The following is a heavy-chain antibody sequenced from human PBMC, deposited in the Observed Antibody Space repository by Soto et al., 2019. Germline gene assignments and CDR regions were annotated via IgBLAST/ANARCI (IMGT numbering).Heavy chain of an antibody. V-gene: IGHV3-21*01. J-gene: IGHJ2*01. CDR3: AREGAVVTAIPYWYFDL. D-gene: IGHD2-21*02. Sequence: GGSLRLSCAASGFTFSSYSMNWVRQAPGKGLEWVSSISSSSSYIYYADSVKGRFTISRDNAKNSLYLQMNSLRAEDTAVYYCAREGAVVTAIPYWYFDLWGRGTLVTVSS. CDR2: ISSSSSYI. CDR1: GFTFSSYS.